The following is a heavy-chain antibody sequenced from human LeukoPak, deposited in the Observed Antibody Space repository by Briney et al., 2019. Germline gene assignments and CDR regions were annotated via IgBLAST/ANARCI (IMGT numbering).Heavy chain of an antibody. D-gene: IGHD3-10*01. Sequence: ASVKVSCKASGYTFTGYYLHWVRQAPGQGLEWMGWFHPNSGGANHAQKFQGRVTMTRDTSISTAYMELSRLTSDDTAVYNCARSGGNAFDIWGQGTMVTVSS. CDR2: FHPNSGGA. CDR1: GYTFTGYY. V-gene: IGHV1-2*02. CDR3: ARSGGNAFDI. J-gene: IGHJ3*02.